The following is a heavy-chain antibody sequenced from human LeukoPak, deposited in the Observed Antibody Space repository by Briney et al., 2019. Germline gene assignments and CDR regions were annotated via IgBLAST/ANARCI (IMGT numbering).Heavy chain of an antibody. Sequence: RSGGSLRLSFAPSGFTFGTCATTWVRQAPGKGLEWVSGINWNGNRTGYVDSVKGRFTISRDNGKNSLYLQMDSLRAEDTALYYCARLRCSCWQYYFDSWGQGSLVTVSS. J-gene: IGHJ4*02. CDR1: GFTFGTCA. V-gene: IGHV3-20*03. CDR3: ARLRCSCWQYYFDS. CDR2: INWNGNRT. D-gene: IGHD6-19*01.